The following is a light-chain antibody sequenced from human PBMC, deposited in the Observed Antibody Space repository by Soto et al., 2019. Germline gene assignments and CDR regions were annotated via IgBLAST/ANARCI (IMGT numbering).Light chain of an antibody. CDR2: DAS. V-gene: IGKV3-11*01. Sequence: IGLTQSPATLSLSTGERATLSCRASQSVSRYLAWYQQRPGQAPRLLIYDASNRATGVPARFSGTGSGTDFTLTISSLEPEDFAVYYCQQRTNWPLTFGGGTKVDI. CDR1: QSVSRY. J-gene: IGKJ4*01. CDR3: QQRTNWPLT.